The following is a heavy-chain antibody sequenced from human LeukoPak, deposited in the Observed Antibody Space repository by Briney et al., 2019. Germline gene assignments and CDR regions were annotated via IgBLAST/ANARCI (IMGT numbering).Heavy chain of an antibody. CDR2: MYTGGST. V-gene: IGHV3-53*01. D-gene: IGHD3-22*01. CDR3: ARAPFYYDSSGYPYFDG. J-gene: IGHJ4*02. Sequence: GGSLRLSCAASGFTFSSYAMSWVRQAPGKGLEWVSVMYTGGSTYYADSVKGRFTISRDNSKNTLYLQMNSLRAEDTALYYCARAPFYYDSSGYPYFDGWGQGTLVTVSS. CDR1: GFTFSSYA.